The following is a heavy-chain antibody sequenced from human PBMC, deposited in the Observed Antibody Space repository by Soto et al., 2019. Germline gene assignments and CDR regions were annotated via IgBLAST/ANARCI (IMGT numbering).Heavy chain of an antibody. CDR3: ARDLYYYDSSGYLESRGAFDI. CDR1: GFTFSSYW. Sequence: GGSLRLSCAASGFTFSSYWMSWVRQAPGKGLEWVANIKQDGSEKYYVDSVKGRFTISRDNAKNSLYLQMNSLRAEDTAVYYCARDLYYYDSSGYLESRGAFDIWGQGTVATVSS. V-gene: IGHV3-7*03. J-gene: IGHJ3*02. CDR2: IKQDGSEK. D-gene: IGHD3-22*01.